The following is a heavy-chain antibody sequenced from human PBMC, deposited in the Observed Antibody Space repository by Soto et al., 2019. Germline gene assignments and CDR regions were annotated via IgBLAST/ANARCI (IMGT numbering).Heavy chain of an antibody. V-gene: IGHV3-23*01. J-gene: IGHJ4*02. D-gene: IGHD3-3*01. CDR3: AKESTVFGVIAH. Sequence: EVQLLESGGGLVQPGGSLRLSCAASGFIFNSYAMSWVRQAPGKGLEWVSSISGSGGTMYYADSVKGRFTISRDNSKNTLFLQLNSLRAEDTARYYCAKESTVFGVIAHWGQGTLVTVSA. CDR2: ISGSGGTM. CDR1: GFIFNSYA.